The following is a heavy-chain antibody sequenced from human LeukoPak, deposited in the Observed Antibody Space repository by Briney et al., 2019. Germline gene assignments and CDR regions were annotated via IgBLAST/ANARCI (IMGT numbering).Heavy chain of an antibody. J-gene: IGHJ3*02. CDR3: ARGQIGEADAFDI. CDR2: ISSSSSNI. CDR1: GFTFSSYE. Sequence: GGSLRLSCAASGFTFSSYEMNWVRQAPGKGLEGVSYISSSSSNIYYADSVKGRFTISRDNDKNSLYLQMNSLRAEDTAVYYCARGQIGEADAFDIWGQGTMVTVSS. V-gene: IGHV3-48*03. D-gene: IGHD3-10*01.